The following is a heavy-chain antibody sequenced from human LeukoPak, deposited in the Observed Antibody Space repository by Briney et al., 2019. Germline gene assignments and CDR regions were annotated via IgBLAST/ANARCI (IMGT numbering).Heavy chain of an antibody. D-gene: IGHD3-10*01. CDR3: ARGPLMVRGVRGWFDP. Sequence: ASVNVSCKASGYTFTSYAMHWVRPAPGQRREWMGWINAGNGNTKYSQKFQGRVTITRDTSASTAYMELSRLRSEDTAVYYCARGPLMVRGVRGWFDPWGQGTLVTVSS. J-gene: IGHJ5*02. V-gene: IGHV1-3*01. CDR2: INAGNGNT. CDR1: GYTFTSYA.